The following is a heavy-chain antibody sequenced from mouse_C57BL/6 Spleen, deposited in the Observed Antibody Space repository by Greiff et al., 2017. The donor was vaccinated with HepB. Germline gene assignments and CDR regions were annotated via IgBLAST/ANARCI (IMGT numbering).Heavy chain of an antibody. J-gene: IGHJ3*01. Sequence: QVQLQQPGAELVMPGASVKLSCKASGYTFTSYWMHWVKQRPGQGLEWIGEIDPSDSYTNYNQKFKGKSTLTVDNSSSTAYMQLSSLTSEDSAVYYCARGGDYWGQGTLVTVSA. V-gene: IGHV1-69*01. CDR3: ARGGDY. CDR1: GYTFTSYW. CDR2: IDPSDSYT.